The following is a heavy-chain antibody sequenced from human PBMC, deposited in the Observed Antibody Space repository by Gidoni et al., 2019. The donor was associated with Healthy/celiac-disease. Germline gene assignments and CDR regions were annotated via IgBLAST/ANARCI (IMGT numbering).Heavy chain of an antibody. D-gene: IGHD1-26*01. Sequence: QVQLAESGGGVVQPGRSLRLSCAASGFPCSSYGMHWVRQAPGKGLEWVEVIWYDGSNKYYADPVKGRFTISRDNSKNTLYLQMNSLRAEDTSVFYCARDIGATTLGFDYWGQGTLVTVSS. CDR2: IWYDGSNK. J-gene: IGHJ4*02. CDR3: ARDIGATTLGFDY. CDR1: GFPCSSYG. V-gene: IGHV3-33*01.